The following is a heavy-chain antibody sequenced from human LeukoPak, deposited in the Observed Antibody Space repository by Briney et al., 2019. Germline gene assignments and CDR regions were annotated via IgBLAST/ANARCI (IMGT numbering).Heavy chain of an antibody. V-gene: IGHV4-34*01. J-gene: IGHJ3*02. CDR1: GGSFSGYY. D-gene: IGHD1-26*01. CDR2: IYHSGST. CDR3: ARAWDPAFDI. Sequence: SETLSLTCAAYGGSFSGYYWSWIRQPPGKGLEWIGSIYHSGSTYYNPSLKSRVTISVDTSKNQFSLKLSSVTAADTAVYYCARAWDPAFDIWGQGTMVTVSS.